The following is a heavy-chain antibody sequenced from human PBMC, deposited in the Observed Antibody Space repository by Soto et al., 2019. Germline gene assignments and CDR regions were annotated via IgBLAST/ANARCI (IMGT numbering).Heavy chain of an antibody. CDR2: IYYSGST. J-gene: IGHJ5*02. CDR1: GGSFSGYY. Sequence: SETLSLTCAVNGGSFSGYYWGWIRQPPGKGLEWIGSIYYSGSTYYNPSLKSRVTISVDTSKNQFSLKLSSVTAADTAVYYCARLNYYDSSDWFDPWGQGTLVTVSS. CDR3: ARLNYYDSSDWFDP. D-gene: IGHD3-22*01. V-gene: IGHV4-39*01.